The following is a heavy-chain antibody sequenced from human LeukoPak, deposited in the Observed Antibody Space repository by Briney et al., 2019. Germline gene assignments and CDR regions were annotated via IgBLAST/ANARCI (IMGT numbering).Heavy chain of an antibody. J-gene: IGHJ4*02. CDR2: ISDSGRRT. D-gene: IGHD5-24*01. V-gene: IGHV3-23*01. CDR3: AAVRGRKEMGDY. CDR1: GFNFANYG. Sequence: GGSLRLSCAASGFNFANYGMSWVRQAPVKGLEWVSTISDSGRRTYYADSVKGRFTISRDNSKNSLYLQMTNLRAEDTALYYCAAVRGRKEMGDYWGQGTLVTVSS.